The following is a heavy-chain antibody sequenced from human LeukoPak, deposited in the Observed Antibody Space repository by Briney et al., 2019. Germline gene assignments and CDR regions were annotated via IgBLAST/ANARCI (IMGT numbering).Heavy chain of an antibody. Sequence: PGGSLRLSCAASGFTFSDYYMSWIRQAPGKGLEWVSYITNSGSTIYYADSVKGRFTISRDNAKNTVYLQMNSLRAEDTAVYYCAKDDTSGWYDYWGQGTLITVSS. J-gene: IGHJ4*02. CDR3: AKDDTSGWYDY. CDR1: GFTFSDYY. V-gene: IGHV3-11*01. CDR2: ITNSGSTI. D-gene: IGHD6-19*01.